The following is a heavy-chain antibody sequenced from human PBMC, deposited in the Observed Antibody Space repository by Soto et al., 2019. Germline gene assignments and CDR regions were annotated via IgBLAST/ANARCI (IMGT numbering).Heavy chain of an antibody. J-gene: IGHJ4*02. CDR1: GFTFSSYG. CDR3: AKEGGGYYYDSSGYY. CDR2: ISYDGSNK. V-gene: IGHV3-30*18. Sequence: QVQLVESGGGVVQPGRSLRLSCAASGFTFSSYGMHWVRQAPGKGLEWVAVISYDGSNKYYADSVKGRFTISRDNSKNTRYLQMNSLRAEDTAVYYCAKEGGGYYYDSSGYYWGQGTLVTVSS. D-gene: IGHD3-22*01.